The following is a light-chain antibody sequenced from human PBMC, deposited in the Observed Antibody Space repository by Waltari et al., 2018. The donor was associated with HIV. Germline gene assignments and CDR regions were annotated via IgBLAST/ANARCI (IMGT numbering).Light chain of an antibody. Sequence: SIFTQPPSASRSPGQQFLMSCSGSTSNIRNTFVSWFQQVTGGPPILVIHRNARRPSGVPDRFSAAKSGSSASLAITGLQSDDEAAYYCASWDDNLSRWVFGGGTKLTV. CDR2: RNA. J-gene: IGLJ3*02. V-gene: IGLV1-47*01. CDR1: TSNIRNTF. CDR3: ASWDDNLSRWV.